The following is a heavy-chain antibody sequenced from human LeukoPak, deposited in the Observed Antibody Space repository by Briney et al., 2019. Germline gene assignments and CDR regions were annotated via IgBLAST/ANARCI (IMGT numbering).Heavy chain of an antibody. V-gene: IGHV3-66*01. J-gene: IGHJ4*02. CDR3: ERSSGVAVTVYFDY. D-gene: IGHD6-19*01. Sequence: GGSLRLSCAASGFTVSSNYMSWVRQAPGKGLEWVSVIYNGGSTYYADSVKGRFTISRHNSKNTLYLQMNSLRAEDTAVYYCERSSGVAVTVYFDYWGQGTLVTVSS. CDR2: IYNGGST. CDR1: GFTVSSNY.